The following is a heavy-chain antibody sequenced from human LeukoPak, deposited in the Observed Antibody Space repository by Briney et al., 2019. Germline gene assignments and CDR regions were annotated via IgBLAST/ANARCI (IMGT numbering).Heavy chain of an antibody. J-gene: IGHJ4*02. CDR2: IHSGGTT. Sequence: GGSLRLSCAASGFTFSSYAMSWVRQAPGKGLEWVSVIHSGGTTDHANSVRGRFTISRDNSKNTLYLQMNSLRADDTAVYYCASRSGSYYDYWGQGILVTVSS. CDR1: GFTFSSYA. V-gene: IGHV3-53*01. D-gene: IGHD3-10*01. CDR3: ASRSGSYYDY.